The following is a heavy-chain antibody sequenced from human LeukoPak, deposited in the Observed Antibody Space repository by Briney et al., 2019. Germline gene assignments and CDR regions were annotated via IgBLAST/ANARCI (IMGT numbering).Heavy chain of an antibody. Sequence: ASVKVSCKASGYTFISYYMHWVRQAPGQGLEWMGIINPSGGSTSYAQKFQGRVTMTRDTSTSTVYMELSSLRSEDTAVYYCARDTDSYDSSGYYYSWGRGTLVTVSS. CDR1: GYTFISYY. J-gene: IGHJ4*02. V-gene: IGHV1-46*01. CDR2: INPSGGST. D-gene: IGHD3-22*01. CDR3: ARDTDSYDSSGYYYS.